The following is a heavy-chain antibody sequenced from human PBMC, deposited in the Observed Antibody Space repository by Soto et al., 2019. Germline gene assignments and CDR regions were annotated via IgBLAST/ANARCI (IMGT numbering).Heavy chain of an antibody. V-gene: IGHV3-21*01. CDR1: GFTFSTYS. D-gene: IGHD2-2*01. CDR2: ISSSGTYI. Sequence: PGGSLRLSCAASGFTFSTYSMNWVRQAPGKGLEWVSSISSSGTYIHYADSLKGRFTISRDNAKNSLYLQMISLRAEDTAVYYCARDPSDCSSTSCWGYYALDVCGQGTTVTVSS. CDR3: ARDPSDCSSTSCWGYYALDV. J-gene: IGHJ6*02.